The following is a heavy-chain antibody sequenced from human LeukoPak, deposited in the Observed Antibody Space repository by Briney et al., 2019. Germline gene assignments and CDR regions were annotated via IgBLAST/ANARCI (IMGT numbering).Heavy chain of an antibody. J-gene: IGHJ4*02. CDR3: ARHGVHQNYDY. CDR2: IYDRGST. V-gene: IGHV4-59*08. D-gene: IGHD1-1*01. CDR1: GHPLSIYY. Sequence: SETLSLTCTLSGHPLSIYYWRCLRHPPGKGLEWIGNIYDRGSTKYNPSLKSRVTISVDTSKNQFSLRMSSVTAADTAVYYCARHGVHQNYDYWGQGTLVTVSS.